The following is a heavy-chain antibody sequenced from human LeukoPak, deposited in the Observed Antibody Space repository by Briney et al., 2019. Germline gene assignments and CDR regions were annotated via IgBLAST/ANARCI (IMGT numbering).Heavy chain of an antibody. D-gene: IGHD2-15*01. V-gene: IGHV1-18*04. Sequence: GASVKVSCKASGYTFTSYGISWVRQAPGQGLEWMGWISAYNGNTNYAQKLQGRVTMTTDTSTSTAYMELRSLRSDDTAVYYCARDRSVVVVAANWGPFDYWGQGTLVTVSS. CDR3: ARDRSVVVVAANWGPFDY. CDR2: ISAYNGNT. J-gene: IGHJ4*02. CDR1: GYTFTSYG.